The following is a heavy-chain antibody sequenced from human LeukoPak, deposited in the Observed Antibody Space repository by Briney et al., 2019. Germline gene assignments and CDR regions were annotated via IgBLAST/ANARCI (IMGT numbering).Heavy chain of an antibody. CDR2: ISGTGDSP. J-gene: IGHJ5*02. CDR3: AKDIGWFDP. V-gene: IGHV3-23*01. Sequence: GGSLRLSCAACGFTFRSYAMNWVRQAPGKGLEWVSAISGTGDSPHYADSVKGRFTISRDNSKNTLYLQMNSLRAEDTAFYYCAKDIGWFDPWGQGTLVTVSS. CDR1: GFTFRSYA.